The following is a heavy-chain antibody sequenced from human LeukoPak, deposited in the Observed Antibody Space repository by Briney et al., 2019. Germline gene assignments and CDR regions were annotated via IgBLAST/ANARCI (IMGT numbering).Heavy chain of an antibody. CDR1: GFTFDDYA. Sequence: GGSLRLSCAASGFTFDDYAMHWVRQAPGKGLGWVSGISWNNGRIGYADSVKGRFTISRDNAKNSLHLQMNSLRAEDTALYYRVKDGYDFWSAMDYWGQGTLVTVSS. V-gene: IGHV3-9*01. D-gene: IGHD3-3*01. J-gene: IGHJ4*02. CDR3: VKDGYDFWSAMDY. CDR2: ISWNNGRI.